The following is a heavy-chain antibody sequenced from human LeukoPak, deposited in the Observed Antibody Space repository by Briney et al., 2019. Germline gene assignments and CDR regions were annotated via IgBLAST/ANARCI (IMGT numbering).Heavy chain of an antibody. CDR3: ARSPITSPFYFDY. Sequence: GGSLRLSCTASGFAFDEHGMSWVRQVPGKGLEWVSGINWSGGSTGYADPLRGRFTISRDNAKNSLYLQMDSLRAEDTALYYCARSPITSPFYFDYWGQGTLVTVSS. D-gene: IGHD2-2*01. CDR2: INWSGGST. CDR1: GFAFDEHG. J-gene: IGHJ4*02. V-gene: IGHV3-20*04.